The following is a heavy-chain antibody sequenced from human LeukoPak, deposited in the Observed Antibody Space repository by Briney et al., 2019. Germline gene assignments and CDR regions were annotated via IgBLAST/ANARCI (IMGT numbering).Heavy chain of an antibody. D-gene: IGHD1-7*01. V-gene: IGHV3-48*04. Sequence: GGSLRLSCAASGFTFSSYSMNWVRQAPGKGLEWVSYIRSSGSGTDYTGSVKGRFTISRDDAKNSLYLQMNSLRAEDTAVYYCARMNYVSTGWGAPFDYWGQGTLVTVSS. CDR3: ARMNYVSTGWGAPFDY. CDR2: IRSSGSGT. J-gene: IGHJ4*02. CDR1: GFTFSSYS.